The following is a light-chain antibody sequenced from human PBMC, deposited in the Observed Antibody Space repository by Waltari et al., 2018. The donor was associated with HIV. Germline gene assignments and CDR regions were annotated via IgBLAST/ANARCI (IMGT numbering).Light chain of an antibody. CDR3: AAWDDSLHGEL. Sequence: QSVLPPTPSLSGTPGQRVPIPCSGAYSNLGRNTVTWYQQFPGTAPRLLIYSNNQRPSGVPDRFSGSKSGTSASLVISELQSQDEADYHCAAWDDSLHGELFGGGTKLTVL. J-gene: IGLJ2*01. CDR2: SNN. V-gene: IGLV1-44*01. CDR1: YSNLGRNT.